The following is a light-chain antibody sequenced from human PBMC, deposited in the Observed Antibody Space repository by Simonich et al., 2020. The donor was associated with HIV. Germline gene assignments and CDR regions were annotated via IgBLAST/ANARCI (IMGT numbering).Light chain of an antibody. CDR3: QQYNSYWT. CDR1: QSIGSW. J-gene: IGKJ1*01. CDR2: KAS. V-gene: IGKV1-5*03. Sequence: DIQMTQSPSTLSASVGNRVTITCRTSQSIGSWLAWYQQKPGKAPSLLIYKASSLESGGPSRFSGSGSGTEFTLTISSLQPDDFATYYCQQYNSYWTFGQGTKVEIK.